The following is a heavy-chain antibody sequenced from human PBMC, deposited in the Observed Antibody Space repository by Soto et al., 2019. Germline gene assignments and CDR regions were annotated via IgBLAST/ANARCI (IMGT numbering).Heavy chain of an antibody. CDR3: ARLGGYYQALDS. D-gene: IGHD3-22*01. J-gene: IGHJ4*02. CDR1: SDSIKISV. CDR2: IYYAGSF. V-gene: IGHV4-59*08. Sequence: PSGRISLACAACSDSIKISVVTWTLQSPGKGLEWIGYIYYAGSFTYNPSLKSRVTISLNTSKNEVSLRLTSVTAADTAVYYCARLGGYYQALDSWGQGTLVTVSS.